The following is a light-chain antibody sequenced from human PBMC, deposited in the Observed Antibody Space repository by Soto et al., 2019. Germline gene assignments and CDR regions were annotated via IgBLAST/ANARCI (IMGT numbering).Light chain of an antibody. CDR2: EGS. Sequence: QSVLTQPASMSGSPGQSITISCSGTTYGFETYNQVSWYQQHPGKAPKILIYEGSKRPSGVSNRFSGSKSGNTASLTISGLQAEDEADYFCSSYVGDSAYAFGTGTKRTVL. CDR3: SSYVGDSAYA. J-gene: IGLJ1*01. CDR1: TYGFETYNQ. V-gene: IGLV2-23*01.